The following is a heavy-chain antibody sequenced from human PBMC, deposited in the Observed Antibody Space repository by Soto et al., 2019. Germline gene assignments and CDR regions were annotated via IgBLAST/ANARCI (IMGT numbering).Heavy chain of an antibody. D-gene: IGHD5-12*01. Sequence: QVQLQESGPGLVKPSQTLSLTCTVSGGSISSGGYYWSWIRQHPGQGLEWIGYIYYSGSTYYNPSLKSRVTISVDTSKNQFSLKLSSVTAADTAVYYCARAARDIVATRFDPWGQGTLVTVSS. J-gene: IGHJ5*02. CDR1: GGSISSGGYY. V-gene: IGHV4-31*03. CDR2: IYYSGST. CDR3: ARAARDIVATRFDP.